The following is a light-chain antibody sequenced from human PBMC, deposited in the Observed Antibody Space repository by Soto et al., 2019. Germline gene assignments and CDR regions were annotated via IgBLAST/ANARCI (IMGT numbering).Light chain of an antibody. Sequence: DIQLTQSPSFLSPSIGESVTMTCRASQVISTSLAWYQVKPGKAPKLLIYAASTLESGVPSRFSATVCGTKFSLTITSLQPEDFATYYCQQLFDPPLTFGQGTRLEIK. CDR2: AAS. J-gene: IGKJ5*01. V-gene: IGKV1-9*01. CDR3: QQLFDPPLT. CDR1: QVISTS.